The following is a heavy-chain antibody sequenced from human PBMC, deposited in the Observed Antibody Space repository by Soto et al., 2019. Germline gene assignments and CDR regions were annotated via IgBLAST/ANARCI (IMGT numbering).Heavy chain of an antibody. CDR3: ARDLGPGGIAAAGTEAFDI. Sequence: ASVKVSCKASGYTFTSYGISWVRQAPGQGLEWVGWISAYNGNTNYAQKLQGRVTMTTDTSTSTAYMELRSLRSDDTAVYYCARDLGPGGIAAAGTEAFDIWGQGTMVTVSS. CDR2: ISAYNGNT. CDR1: GYTFTSYG. D-gene: IGHD6-13*01. J-gene: IGHJ3*02. V-gene: IGHV1-18*04.